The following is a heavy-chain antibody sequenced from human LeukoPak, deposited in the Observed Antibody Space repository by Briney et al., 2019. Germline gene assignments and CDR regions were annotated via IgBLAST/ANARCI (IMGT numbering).Heavy chain of an antibody. J-gene: IGHJ4*02. CDR2: ISYDGRNK. CDR1: GGSISSSS. D-gene: IGHD2-8*02. V-gene: IGHV3-30*03. CDR3: SRSICTGKTCHPDY. Sequence: LSLTCTVSGGSISSSSYYWGWIRQPPGKGLEWVAFISYDGRNKDYADSVKGRFTISRDNSKNTFYLEMGSLRADDTGVYSCSRSICTGKTCHPDYWGQGTRVTVSS.